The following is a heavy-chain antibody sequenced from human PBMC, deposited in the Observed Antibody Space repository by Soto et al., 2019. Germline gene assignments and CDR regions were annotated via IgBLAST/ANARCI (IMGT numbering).Heavy chain of an antibody. CDR1: GGSFSGYY. V-gene: IGHV4-34*01. CDR2: INHSGST. D-gene: IGHD5-18*01. CDR3: ARGRDTAMVYNWFDP. Sequence: SETLSLTCAVYGGSFSGYYWSWIRQPPGKGLEWIGEINHSGSTNYNPSLKSRVTISVDTSKNQFFLKLSSVTAADTAVYYCARGRDTAMVYNWFDPLGKGTLVTVYS. J-gene: IGHJ5*02.